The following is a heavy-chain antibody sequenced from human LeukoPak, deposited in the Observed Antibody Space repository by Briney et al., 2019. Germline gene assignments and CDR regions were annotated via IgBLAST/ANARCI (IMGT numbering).Heavy chain of an antibody. D-gene: IGHD3-10*01. J-gene: IGHJ6*03. CDR3: AKDHRYYGAGRPIKYYYYYYMDG. Sequence: GGSLRLSCAASGFTFSSYAMSWVRQAPGKGLEWVSAISGSGGSTYYADSVKGRFTISRDNSKNTLYLQMNSLRAEDTAVYYCAKDHRYYGAGRPIKYYYYYYMDGLGKGGTVTVSS. V-gene: IGHV3-23*01. CDR1: GFTFSSYA. CDR2: ISGSGGST.